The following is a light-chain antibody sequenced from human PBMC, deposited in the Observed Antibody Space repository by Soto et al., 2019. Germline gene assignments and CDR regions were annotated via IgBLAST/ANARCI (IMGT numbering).Light chain of an antibody. J-gene: IGKJ1*01. Sequence: DIQMTQFPSTLSASVGDRVTITCRASQSISTWLAWYQQKPGKAPKLLIYKASSLESGVPSRFSGSGSGIEFTLTISSLQPDDFATYYCQQYNNSFGQGTKVEI. CDR2: KAS. CDR1: QSISTW. V-gene: IGKV1-5*03. CDR3: QQYNNS.